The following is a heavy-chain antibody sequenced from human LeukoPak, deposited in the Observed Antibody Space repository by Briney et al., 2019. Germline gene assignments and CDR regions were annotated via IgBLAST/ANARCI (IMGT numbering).Heavy chain of an antibody. V-gene: IGHV1-8*01. CDR2: MNPNSGNT. Sequence: ASVKVSCKASGYTFTSYDINWVRQATGQGLEWMGWMNPNSGNTGYAQKFQGRVTMTRNTSISTAYMELSSLRSEDTAVYYCARAKYVLLWFGDAHPMSGGMDVWGQGTTVTVSS. D-gene: IGHD3-10*01. CDR1: GYTFTSYD. CDR3: ARAKYVLLWFGDAHPMSGGMDV. J-gene: IGHJ6*02.